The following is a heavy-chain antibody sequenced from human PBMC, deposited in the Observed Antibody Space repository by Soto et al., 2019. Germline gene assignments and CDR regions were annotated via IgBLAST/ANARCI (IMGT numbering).Heavy chain of an antibody. Sequence: QVQLQQWGAGLLKPSETLSLTCAVYGGSFSGYYWSWIRQPPGKGLEWIGEINHSGSTNYNPSLKGRVTISVDXXKXQXRLKLSSVTAADTAVYYCARRPMVRVLWYYYYGMDVWGQGTTVTVSS. J-gene: IGHJ6*02. CDR2: INHSGST. D-gene: IGHD3-10*01. V-gene: IGHV4-34*01. CDR1: GGSFSGYY. CDR3: ARRPMVRVLWYYYYGMDV.